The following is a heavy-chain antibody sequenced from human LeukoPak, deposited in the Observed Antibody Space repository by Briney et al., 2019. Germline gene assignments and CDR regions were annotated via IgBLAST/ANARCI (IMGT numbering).Heavy chain of an antibody. V-gene: IGHV3-48*04. Sequence: GGSLRLSCAASDFTFSSSGMTWVRQAPGKGLEWVSYISSSGSTIYYADSVKGRFTISRDNAKNSLYLQMNSLRAEDTAVYYCAELGITMIGGVWGKGTTVTISS. J-gene: IGHJ6*04. CDR3: AELGITMIGGV. D-gene: IGHD3-10*02. CDR1: DFTFSSSG. CDR2: ISSSGSTI.